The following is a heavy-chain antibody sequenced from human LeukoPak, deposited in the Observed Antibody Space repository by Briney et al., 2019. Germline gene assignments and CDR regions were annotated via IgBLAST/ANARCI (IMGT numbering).Heavy chain of an antibody. Sequence: PSETLSLTCAVYGGSFSGYHWSWIRQPPGKGLEWIGEINHSGSTNYNPSLKSRVTISVDTSKNQFSLKLSSVTAADTAVYYCAREAPSITIFGVVIPNWFDPWGQGTLVTVSS. V-gene: IGHV4-34*01. D-gene: IGHD3-3*01. CDR3: AREAPSITIFGVVIPNWFDP. J-gene: IGHJ5*02. CDR1: GGSFSGYH. CDR2: INHSGST.